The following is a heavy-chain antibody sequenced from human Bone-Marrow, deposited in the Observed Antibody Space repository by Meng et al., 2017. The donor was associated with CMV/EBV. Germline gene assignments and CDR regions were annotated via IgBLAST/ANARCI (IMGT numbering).Heavy chain of an antibody. Sequence: GGSLRLSCVGSGFTFANYGMHWVRQAPGKGLEWVAFIRYDGTNQYYADSVKGRFTISRDNAKNSLYLQMNSLRAEDTAVYYCARSIVGATRLFDYWGQGTLVTVSS. D-gene: IGHD1-26*01. CDR2: IRYDGTNQ. V-gene: IGHV3-30*02. CDR3: ARSIVGATRLFDY. CDR1: GFTFANYG. J-gene: IGHJ4*02.